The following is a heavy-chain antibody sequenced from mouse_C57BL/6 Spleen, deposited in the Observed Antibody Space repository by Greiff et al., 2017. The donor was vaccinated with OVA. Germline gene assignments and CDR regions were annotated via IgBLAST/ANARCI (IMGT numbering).Heavy chain of an antibody. Sequence: VQLQQQSGPELVKPGASVKMSCKASGYTFTDYNMHWVKQSHGKSLEWIGYINPNNGGTSYNQKFKGKATLTVNKSSSTAYMELRSLTSEDSAVYYCARSNSSGYLYAMDYWGQGTSVTVSS. CDR3: ARSNSSGYLYAMDY. V-gene: IGHV1-22*01. CDR2: INPNNGGT. CDR1: GYTFTDYN. J-gene: IGHJ4*01. D-gene: IGHD3-2*02.